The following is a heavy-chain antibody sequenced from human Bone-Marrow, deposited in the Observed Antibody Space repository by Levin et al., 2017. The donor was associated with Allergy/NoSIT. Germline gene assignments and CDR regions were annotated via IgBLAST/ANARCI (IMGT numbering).Heavy chain of an antibody. J-gene: IGHJ5*02. D-gene: IGHD6-19*01. CDR2: IWYDGSNK. CDR3: ARDRDSSGWWFDP. Sequence: GGSLRLSCAASGFTFSSYGMHWVRQAPGKGLEWVAVIWYDGSNKYYADSVKGRFTISRDNSKNTLYLQMNSLRAEDTAVYYCARDRDSSGWWFDPWGQGTLVTVSS. V-gene: IGHV3-33*01. CDR1: GFTFSSYG.